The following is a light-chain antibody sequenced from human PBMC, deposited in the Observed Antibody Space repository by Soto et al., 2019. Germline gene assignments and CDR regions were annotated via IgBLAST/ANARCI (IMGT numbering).Light chain of an antibody. CDR1: SSNIGNNY. Sequence: QSVLTQPPSVSAAPGQKVTISCSGSSSNIGNNYVSWYQQLPGTAPKLLIYGNSNRPSGVPDRFSGSKSGTSASLAITGLQAQDEPHYYSKSYDRSLSGFVFGTGTKVTV. CDR2: GNS. J-gene: IGLJ1*01. V-gene: IGLV1-40*01. CDR3: KSYDRSLSGFV.